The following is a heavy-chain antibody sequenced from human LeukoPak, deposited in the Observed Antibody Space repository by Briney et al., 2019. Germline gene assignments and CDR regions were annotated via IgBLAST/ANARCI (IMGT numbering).Heavy chain of an antibody. CDR1: GGSISSSSYY. D-gene: IGHD6-13*01. V-gene: IGHV4-39*07. CDR2: IYYSGST. Sequence: SETLSLTCTVSGGSISSSSYYWGWIRQPPGKGLEWIGSIYYSGSTYYNPSLKSRVTISVDTSKNQFSLKLSSVTAADTAVYYCARKKNQQQLVSHFDYWGQGTLVTVSS. J-gene: IGHJ4*02. CDR3: ARKKNQQQLVSHFDY.